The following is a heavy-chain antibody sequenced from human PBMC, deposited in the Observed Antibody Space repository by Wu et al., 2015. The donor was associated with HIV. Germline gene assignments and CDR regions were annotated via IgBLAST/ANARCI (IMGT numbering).Heavy chain of an antibody. D-gene: IGHD3-10*01. V-gene: IGHV1-24*01. J-gene: IGHJ3*02. Sequence: HVQLLQSGAVMRKPGASVKVPCKVLGNSLNKFSMNWVRQAPGRGLEWMGGFDPEDGKILYAQKFQGRVVMTEDTLTDTAYLVFNTLTSDDTATFYCARVGSKQSGSRRTPMGAYDIWGQGTMVIVSS. CDR3: ARVGSKQSGSRRTPMGAYDI. CDR2: FDPEDGKI. CDR1: GNSLNKFS.